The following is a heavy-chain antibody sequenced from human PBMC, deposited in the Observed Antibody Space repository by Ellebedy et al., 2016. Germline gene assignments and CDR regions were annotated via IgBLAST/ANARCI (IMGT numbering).Heavy chain of an antibody. V-gene: IGHV4-31*03. J-gene: IGHJ4*02. D-gene: IGHD4-23*01. CDR3: ASSTFYGGNTQLEY. CDR2: IYYSGST. CDR1: GGSISSGGYY. Sequence: SETLSLXXTVSGGSISSGGYYWSWIRQHPGKGLEWIGYIYYSGSTYYNPSLKSRVTISVDTSKNQFSLKLSSVTAADTAVYYCASSTFYGGNTQLEYWGQGTLVTVSS.